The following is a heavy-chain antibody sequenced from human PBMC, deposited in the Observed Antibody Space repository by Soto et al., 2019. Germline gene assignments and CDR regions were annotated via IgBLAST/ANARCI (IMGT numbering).Heavy chain of an antibody. CDR3: ARVPYGGAAGGAFDI. CDR1: GYTFTSYY. D-gene: IGHD2-8*02. Sequence: ASVKVSCKASGYTFTSYYMHCVRQAPGQGLEWMGIINPSGGSTSYAQKFQGRVTMTRDTSTSTVYMELSSLRSEDTAVYYCARVPYGGAAGGAFDIWGQGTMVTVSS. J-gene: IGHJ3*02. V-gene: IGHV1-46*01. CDR2: INPSGGST.